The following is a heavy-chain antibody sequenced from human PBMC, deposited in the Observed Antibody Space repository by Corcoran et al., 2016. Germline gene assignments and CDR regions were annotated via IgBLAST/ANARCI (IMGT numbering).Heavy chain of an antibody. D-gene: IGHD3-22*01. V-gene: IGHV4-39*01. CDR3: ASYRDYDSSGYPGDY. J-gene: IGHJ4*02. CDR2: IYYSGST. Sequence: QLQLQESGPGLVKPSETLSLPCTVSGGSISSSSYYWGGIRQPPGKGLEWIGSIYYSGSTYYNPSLKSRVTISVDTSKNQFSLKLSSVTAADTAVYYCASYRDYDSSGYPGDYWGQGTLVTVSS. CDR1: GGSISSSSYY.